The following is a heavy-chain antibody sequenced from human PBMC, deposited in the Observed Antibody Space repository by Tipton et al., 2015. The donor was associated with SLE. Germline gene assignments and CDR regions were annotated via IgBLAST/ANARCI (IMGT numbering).Heavy chain of an antibody. D-gene: IGHD6-19*01. J-gene: IGHJ4*02. CDR1: GGSISSYY. V-gene: IGHV4-59*01. CDR3: ARVIAVAGVGFDY. CDR2: IYYSGST. Sequence: LSLTCTVSGGSISSYYWSWIRQPPGKGLEWIGYIYYSGSTNYNPSLKSRVTISVDTSKNQFSLKLSSVTAADTAVYYCARVIAVAGVGFDYWGQGTLVTVSS.